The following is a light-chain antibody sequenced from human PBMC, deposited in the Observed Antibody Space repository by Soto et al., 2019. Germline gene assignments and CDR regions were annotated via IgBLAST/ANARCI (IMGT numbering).Light chain of an antibody. J-gene: IGLJ2*01. Sequence: QSALTQPASVSESPGQSITISCTGTSSDIGGYKYVSWYQQHPGKAPKLMIFEVSNRPSGVSNRFSGSKSGNTASLTISGLQADDEADYYCSSYTSSGTLVVFGGGTKLTVL. V-gene: IGLV2-14*01. CDR3: SSYTSSGTLVV. CDR2: EVS. CDR1: SSDIGGYKY.